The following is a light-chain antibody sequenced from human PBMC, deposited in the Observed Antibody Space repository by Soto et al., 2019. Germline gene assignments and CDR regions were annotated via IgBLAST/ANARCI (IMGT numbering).Light chain of an antibody. CDR3: CSYAGSRTPLI. CDR1: SSDVGSYNL. J-gene: IGLJ1*01. CDR2: EVS. Sequence: QSALTQAASVSGSPGQSITISCTGTSSDVGSYNLVSWYQQPPAKAPKLMIYEVSKRPSGLSNRFSGSKSGNTASLTISGLQAEDEADYYCCSYAGSRTPLIFGTGTKLTVL. V-gene: IGLV2-23*02.